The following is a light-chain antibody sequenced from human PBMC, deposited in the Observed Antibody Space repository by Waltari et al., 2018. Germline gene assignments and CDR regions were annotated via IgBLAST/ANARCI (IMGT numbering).Light chain of an antibody. CDR2: AAS. CDR3: LQYNSHPRT. Sequence: DIQMTQSPSSLSASAGDTVTITCRASQGISTYLNWYQQKPGKAPKRLIYAASSLESGVPSSFSGSGSGTDFTLTISSLQPEDFATYDCLQYNSHPRTFGQGTKVEIK. CDR1: QGISTY. V-gene: IGKV1-17*01. J-gene: IGKJ1*01.